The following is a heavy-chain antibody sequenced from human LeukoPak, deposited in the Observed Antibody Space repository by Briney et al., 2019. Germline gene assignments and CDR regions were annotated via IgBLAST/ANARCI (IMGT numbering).Heavy chain of an antibody. CDR2: IYYSGSI. V-gene: IGHV4-59*01. D-gene: IGHD5-18*01. CDR1: GGSISSYY. Sequence: PSETLSLTCTVSGGSISSYYWSWIRQPPGKGLEWIGYIYYSGSINYNRSLKSRVTISVDTSKNQFYLKLSSVTAADTAVYYCARTVDTAMGYFDYWGQGTLVTVSS. CDR3: ARTVDTAMGYFDY. J-gene: IGHJ4*02.